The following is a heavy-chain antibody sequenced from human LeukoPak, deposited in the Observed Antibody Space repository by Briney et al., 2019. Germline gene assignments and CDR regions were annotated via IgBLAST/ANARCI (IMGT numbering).Heavy chain of an antibody. CDR3: ARGGARIGEYTYGFDY. D-gene: IGHD5-18*01. Sequence: GGFLRLSCAAPGFTFSDYCLHLVRQAPGKGVVWGFRFKSDGSGTNYPDSVKGRFTMSRDNAKNTLYLQMNSLRAEDTAVYYCARGGARIGEYTYGFDYWGQGALVTVSS. CDR2: FKSDGSGT. V-gene: IGHV3-74*01. CDR1: GFTFSDYC. J-gene: IGHJ4*02.